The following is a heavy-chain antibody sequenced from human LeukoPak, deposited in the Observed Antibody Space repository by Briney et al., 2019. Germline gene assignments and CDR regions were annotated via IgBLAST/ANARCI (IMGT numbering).Heavy chain of an antibody. CDR1: GGTFSSYA. D-gene: IGHD5-12*01. V-gene: IGHV1-69*13. CDR2: IIPIFGTA. J-gene: IGHJ5*02. CDR3: ARVTGYSGYDKNWFDP. Sequence: SVKVSCKASGGTFSSYAISWVRQAPGQGLEWMGGIIPIFGTANYAQKFQGRVTITADESTSTAYMELSSLRSEDTAVYYCARVTGYSGYDKNWFDPWGQGTLVTVSS.